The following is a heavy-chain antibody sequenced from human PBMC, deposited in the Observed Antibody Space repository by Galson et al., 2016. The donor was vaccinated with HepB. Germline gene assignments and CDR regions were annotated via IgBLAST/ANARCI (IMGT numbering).Heavy chain of an antibody. CDR1: GFSHSTTGVG. CDR2: IYWDDDK. J-gene: IGHJ4*02. V-gene: IGHV2-5*02. CDR3: ARSPVRGVIIWQFEN. D-gene: IGHD3-10*01. Sequence: PALVKPTQTLTLTCTLSGFSHSTTGVGVGWIRQPPGKALEWLALIYWDDDKRYSPSVASRVAITKDASKNQVVLTVTNMDPVDTATYFCARSPVRGVIIWQFENWGQGTLVTVSS.